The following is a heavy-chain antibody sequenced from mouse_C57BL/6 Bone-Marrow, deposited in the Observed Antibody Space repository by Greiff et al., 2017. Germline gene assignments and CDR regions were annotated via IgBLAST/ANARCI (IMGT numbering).Heavy chain of an antibody. Sequence: VQLQQPGAELVRPGSSVKLSCKASGYTFTSYWMDWVKQRPGQGLEWIGNIYPSDSETHYNQKFKDKATLTVDKSSSTAYMQLSSLTSEDSAVYCCARGEGGSSDDYWGQGTTLTVSS. CDR1: GYTFTSYW. CDR3: ARGEGGSSDDY. V-gene: IGHV1-61*01. J-gene: IGHJ2*01. D-gene: IGHD1-1*01. CDR2: IYPSDSET.